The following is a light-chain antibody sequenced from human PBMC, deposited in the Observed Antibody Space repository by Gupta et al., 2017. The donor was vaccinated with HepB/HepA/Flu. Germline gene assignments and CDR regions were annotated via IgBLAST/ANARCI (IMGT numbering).Light chain of an antibody. J-gene: IGLJ2*01. CDR3: CSYAGSSTFVV. CDR1: SSDLGSYNL. V-gene: IGLV2-23*02. CDR2: EVS. Sequence: QSALTQPASVSGSPGQSITISCTGTSSDLGSYNLVSWYQQHPGKAPKLMIYEVSKRPSGVSNRFSGSKSGNTASLTISGLQAEDEADYYCCSYAGSSTFVVFGGGTKLTGL.